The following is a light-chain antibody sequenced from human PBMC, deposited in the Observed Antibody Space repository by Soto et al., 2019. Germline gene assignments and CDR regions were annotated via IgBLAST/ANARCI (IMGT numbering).Light chain of an antibody. J-gene: IGKJ4*01. Sequence: IQLTQSPSSCFASGGEGFTITCGASQGIIRYLSWYQQKPGRAPKPLISAASTLQSGVPARFSGSGSGTDFTLSITSLQPEDFATYYCQQLNTYPVTFGGGTKVEIK. CDR2: AAS. CDR3: QQLNTYPVT. CDR1: QGIIRY. V-gene: IGKV1-9*01.